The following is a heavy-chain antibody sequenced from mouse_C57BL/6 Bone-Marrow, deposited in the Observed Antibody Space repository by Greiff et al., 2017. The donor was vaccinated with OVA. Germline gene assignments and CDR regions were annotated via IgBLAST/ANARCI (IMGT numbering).Heavy chain of an antibody. Sequence: VQLQQSGAELARPGASVKMSCKASGYTFTSYTMHWVKQRPGQGLEWIGYINPSSGYTKYNQKFKDKATLTADKSSSTAYMELSSLTSEDTAVYYGARVRGYNWYFDVWGTGTTVTVSS. D-gene: IGHD2-14*01. CDR2: INPSSGYT. CDR3: ARVRGYNWYFDV. J-gene: IGHJ1*03. V-gene: IGHV1-4*01. CDR1: GYTFTSYT.